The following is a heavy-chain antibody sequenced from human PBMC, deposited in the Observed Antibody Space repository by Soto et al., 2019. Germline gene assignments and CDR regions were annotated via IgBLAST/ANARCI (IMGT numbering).Heavy chain of an antibody. V-gene: IGHV1-69*06. D-gene: IGHD3-22*01. CDR2: IIPIFGTA. Sequence: SVKVSCKASGGTFSSYAISWVRQAPGQGLEWMGGIIPIFGTANYAQKFQGRVTITADKSTSTAYMELNSLRAEDTAVYYCARGRDSSGYIYYYYGMDVWGQGTTVTVSS. CDR3: ARGRDSSGYIYYYYGMDV. CDR1: GGTFSSYA. J-gene: IGHJ6*02.